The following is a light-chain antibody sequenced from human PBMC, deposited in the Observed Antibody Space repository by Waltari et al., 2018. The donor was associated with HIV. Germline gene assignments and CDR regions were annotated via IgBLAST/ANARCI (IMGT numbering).Light chain of an antibody. J-gene: IGLJ2*01. CDR2: KDS. V-gene: IGLV3-25*03. Sequence: ITCSGDTLPKQYAFWYQQKPGQAPVLVMYKDSERPSGIPERFSGSSSGTQVTLTVSGVQAEDEAAYYCQSTDSSGTYVIFGGGTKLTVL. CDR3: QSTDSSGTYVI. CDR1: TLPKQY.